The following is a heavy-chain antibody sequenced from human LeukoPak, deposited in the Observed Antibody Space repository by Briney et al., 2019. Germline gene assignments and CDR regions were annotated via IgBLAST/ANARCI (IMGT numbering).Heavy chain of an antibody. CDR1: GFTFSDYY. D-gene: IGHD1-26*01. J-gene: IGHJ3*02. CDR2: ISSSGSTI. V-gene: IGHV3-11*01. CDR3: ARDPLGASNAFDI. Sequence: GGSLRLSCAASGFTFSDYYMSWIRQAPGKGLEWVSYISSSGSTIYYADSVKGRFTISRDNAKNSLYLQMNSLRAEDTAVYYRARDPLGASNAFDIWGQGTMVTVSS.